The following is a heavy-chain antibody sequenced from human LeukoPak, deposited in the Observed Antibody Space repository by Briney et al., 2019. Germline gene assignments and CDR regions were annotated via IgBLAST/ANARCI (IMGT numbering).Heavy chain of an antibody. CDR3: ARRGHYFGSGSYTDVGEWFDP. CDR1: GYSFASYC. CDR2: IYPGDSDA. J-gene: IGHJ5*02. V-gene: IGHV5-51*01. D-gene: IGHD3-10*01. Sequence: GESLRISCKGSGYSFASYCIGWVRQKPGKGLEWMGIIYPGDSDARYSPSFQGQVTLSADKSITTAYLQWRSLKASDTAMYYCARRGHYFGSGSYTDVGEWFDPWGQGTLVIVSS.